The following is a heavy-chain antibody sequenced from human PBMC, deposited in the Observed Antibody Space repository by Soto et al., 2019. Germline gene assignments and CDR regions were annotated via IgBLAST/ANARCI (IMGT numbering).Heavy chain of an antibody. J-gene: IGHJ3*02. CDR1: GYTFTGYY. CDR2: INPNSGGT. Sequence: ASVKVSCKASGYTFTGYYMHWVRQAPGQGLEWMGWINPNSGGTNYAQKFQGWVTMTRDTSISTAYMELSRLRSDDTAVYYCARDIGVEYSRGLNAFDIWGQGTTVTVPS. D-gene: IGHD6-19*01. CDR3: ARDIGVEYSRGLNAFDI. V-gene: IGHV1-2*04.